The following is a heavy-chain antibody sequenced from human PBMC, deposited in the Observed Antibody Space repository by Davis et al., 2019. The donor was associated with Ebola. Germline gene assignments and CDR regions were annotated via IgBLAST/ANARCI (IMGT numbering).Heavy chain of an antibody. CDR2: LHGGGDT. CDR3: ARAQGDYGRRYYFDS. Sequence: GESLKISCAGSGFSVTYNYMNWVRQTPGKGLEWVSVLHGGGDTYYADSVKGRFTISRDKSKNTLYLQMNSLRAEDTAIYYCARAQGDYGRRYYFDSWGQGSLVTVSS. J-gene: IGHJ4*02. V-gene: IGHV3-53*01. CDR1: GFSVTYNY. D-gene: IGHD4-17*01.